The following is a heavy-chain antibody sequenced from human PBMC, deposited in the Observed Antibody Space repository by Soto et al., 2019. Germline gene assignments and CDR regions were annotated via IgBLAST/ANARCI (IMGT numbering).Heavy chain of an antibody. Sequence: LRLSCAASGFTFSDYSMNWVRQAPGKGLEWVSYISRSGSDIYYADSEKGRFTISRDNAKNSLFLQMNSLRAEDTAVYYCATVGYCSSTSCQTRYYYYGMDVWGQGTTVTVSS. CDR3: ATVGYCSSTSCQTRYYYYGMDV. D-gene: IGHD2-2*03. V-gene: IGHV3-11*01. CDR2: ISRSGSDI. CDR1: GFTFSDYS. J-gene: IGHJ6*02.